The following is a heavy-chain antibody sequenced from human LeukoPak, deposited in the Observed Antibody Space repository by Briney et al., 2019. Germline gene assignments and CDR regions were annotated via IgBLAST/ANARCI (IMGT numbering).Heavy chain of an antibody. CDR1: GYTFTSYG. CDR2: ISAYNGNT. Sequence: ASVKVSCKASGYTFTSYGISWVRLAPGQGLEWMGWISAYNGNTNYAQKLQGRVIMTTDTSTSTAYMELRSLRSDDTAVYYCARDLGHSSSWYNKVFDYWGQGTLVTVSS. V-gene: IGHV1-18*01. D-gene: IGHD6-13*01. J-gene: IGHJ4*02. CDR3: ARDLGHSSSWYNKVFDY.